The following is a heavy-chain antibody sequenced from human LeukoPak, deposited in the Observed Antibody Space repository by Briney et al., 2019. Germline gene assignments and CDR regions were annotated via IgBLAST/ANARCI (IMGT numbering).Heavy chain of an antibody. CDR1: GFTFSTYA. CDR3: AKDYEPLLGVQRWGDWFDP. J-gene: IGHJ5*02. CDR2: ICATSSTA. V-gene: IGHV3-23*01. Sequence: GGTLTLTSAASGFTFSTYAMTRLRQAPGKGLESVSLICATSSTAYYAESVRGRFTISRDNLKNMLYLQMNTLRVEDTAVYYCAKDYEPLLGVQRWGDWFDPWGQGTLVTVAS. D-gene: IGHD3-10*01.